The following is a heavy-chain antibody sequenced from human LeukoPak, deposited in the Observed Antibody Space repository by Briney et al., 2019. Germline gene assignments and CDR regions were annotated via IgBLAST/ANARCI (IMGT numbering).Heavy chain of an antibody. V-gene: IGHV3-74*01. Sequence: GGSLRLSCAASGFSFSVYWMHWVRQAPGKGPVWVSRIKTDGSITDYADFVKGRFTISRDNSKNTLYLQMNSLRAEDTAVYYCAKDGIAARPCYFDYWGQGTLVTVSS. CDR2: IKTDGSIT. D-gene: IGHD6-6*01. CDR3: AKDGIAARPCYFDY. CDR1: GFSFSVYW. J-gene: IGHJ4*02.